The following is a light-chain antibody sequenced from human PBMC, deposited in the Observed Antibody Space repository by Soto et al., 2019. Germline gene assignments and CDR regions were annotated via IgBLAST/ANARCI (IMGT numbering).Light chain of an antibody. CDR3: QAWDSSTASYV. V-gene: IGLV3-1*01. CDR2: QDT. J-gene: IGLJ1*01. CDR1: KLGNTY. Sequence: SYELTQPPSVSVSPGQTASITCSGDKLGNTYACWYQQKPGQSPVLVIYQDTERPSGIPERFSGSNSGNTATLTISGTQAMDEADYYCQAWDSSTASYVFGTGTKLTVL.